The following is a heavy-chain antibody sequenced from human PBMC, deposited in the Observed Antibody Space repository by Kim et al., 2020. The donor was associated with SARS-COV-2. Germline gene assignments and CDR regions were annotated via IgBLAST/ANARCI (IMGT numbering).Heavy chain of an antibody. CDR2: INWNADNI. V-gene: IGHV3-9*01. CDR3: AKDLPARIARHTGIFDH. CDR1: GFSFGDYA. D-gene: IGHD6-6*01. J-gene: IGHJ4*02. Sequence: GGSLRLSCAASGFSFGDYAMHWVRQVPGKGPEWVSGINWNADNIGYADSVKGRFTISRDNARNSLYLQMNSLRPEDTALYYCAKDLPARIARHTGIFDHWGEGTLVTVST.